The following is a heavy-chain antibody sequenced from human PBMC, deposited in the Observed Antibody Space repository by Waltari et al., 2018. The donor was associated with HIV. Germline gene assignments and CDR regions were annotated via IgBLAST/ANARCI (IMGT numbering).Heavy chain of an antibody. V-gene: IGHV4-38-2*02. CDR3: ARAQENSGGLAFQL. Sequence: QVKLQESGPGLVRPSETLSLNCNVSGYAIRSGFYWAWLRRPRGKGLEWIGSMFHSGSTYYNPSLKSRVTMSIDVTKNRISLNLKSVTATDTALYYCARAQENSGGLAFQLWGLGTLVTVSS. J-gene: IGHJ1*01. D-gene: IGHD2-15*01. CDR1: GYAIRSGFY. CDR2: MFHSGST.